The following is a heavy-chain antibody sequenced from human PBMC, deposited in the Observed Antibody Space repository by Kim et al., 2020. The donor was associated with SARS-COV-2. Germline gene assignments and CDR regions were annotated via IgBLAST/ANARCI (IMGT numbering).Heavy chain of an antibody. CDR3: ARAPRRGMIVVRPYYFDY. V-gene: IGHV4-34*01. J-gene: IGHJ4*02. Sequence: SETLSLTCAVYGGSFSGYYWSWIRQPPGKGLEWIGEINHSGSTNYNPSLKSRVTISVDTSKNQFSLKLSSVTAADTAVYYCARAPRRGMIVVRPYYFDYWGQGTLVTVSS. CDR1: GGSFSGYY. CDR2: INHSGST. D-gene: IGHD3-22*01.